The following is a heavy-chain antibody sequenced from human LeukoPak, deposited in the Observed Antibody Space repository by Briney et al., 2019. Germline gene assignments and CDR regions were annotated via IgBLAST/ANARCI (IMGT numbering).Heavy chain of an antibody. CDR1: GGSISSGSYY. CDR2: IYTSGST. J-gene: IGHJ6*03. V-gene: IGHV4-61*02. Sequence: SQTLSLTCTVSGGSISSGSYYWCWIRHPAGEGLEWVGRIYTSGSTNYNPSLKSRVTISVDTSKNQFSLKLSSVTAADTAVYYCARTPYDFWSGYLLYYMDVWGKGTTVTVSS. D-gene: IGHD3-3*01. CDR3: ARTPYDFWSGYLLYYMDV.